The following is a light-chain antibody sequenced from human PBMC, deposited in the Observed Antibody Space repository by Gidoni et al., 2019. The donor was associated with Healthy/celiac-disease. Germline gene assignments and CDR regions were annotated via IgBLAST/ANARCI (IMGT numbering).Light chain of an antibody. CDR1: QRVSSSY. J-gene: IGKJ2*01. Sequence: EIGLTQSPGTLSLSPGERATLSCRASQRVSSSYLAWYQQKPGQAPRLLIYGASSRATGIPDRFSGSGSGTDFTLTISRLEPEDFAVYYCQQYGSSPGYTFGQGTKLEIK. CDR3: QQYGSSPGYT. V-gene: IGKV3-20*01. CDR2: GAS.